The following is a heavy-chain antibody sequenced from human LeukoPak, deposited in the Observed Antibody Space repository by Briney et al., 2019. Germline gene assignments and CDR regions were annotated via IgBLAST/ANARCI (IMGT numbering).Heavy chain of an antibody. V-gene: IGHV4-34*01. D-gene: IGHD2-15*01. CDR1: GASFTGYY. J-gene: IGHJ6*02. CDR2: INHSGGT. Sequence: SETLSLTCAVCGASFTGYYWSWFRQPPGKGLEWIGEINHSGGTNYNPSLKSRVTISLDTSDNQFSLKLNSVTAADTAVYYCARLLPLQGGDVWGQGTTVTVSS. CDR3: ARLLPLQGGDV.